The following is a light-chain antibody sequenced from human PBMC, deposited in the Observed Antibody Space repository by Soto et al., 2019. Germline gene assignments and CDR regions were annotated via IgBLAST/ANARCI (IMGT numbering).Light chain of an antibody. Sequence: QSALTQPASASGSPGQSITISCTGASSDVGGYNYVSWYQQHPGKAPKLIIYDVSNRPSGVSDRFSGSKSGNTASLTISGLQTEDEADYFCGSCGTSSTLHVFGTGTKLTVL. J-gene: IGLJ1*01. CDR1: SSDVGGYNY. CDR2: DVS. V-gene: IGLV2-14*03. CDR3: GSCGTSSTLHV.